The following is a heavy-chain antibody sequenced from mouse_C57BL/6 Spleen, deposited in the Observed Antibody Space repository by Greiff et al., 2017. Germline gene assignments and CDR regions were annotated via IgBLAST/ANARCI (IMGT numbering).Heavy chain of an antibody. D-gene: IGHD1-1*01. V-gene: IGHV14-4*01. CDR2: IDPENGET. Sequence: VQLQQSGAELVRPGASVKLSCTASGFNIKDDYMHWVKQRAEQGLEWIGWIDPENGETEYASKFQGKATITADTSSNTASRQRSSPTPEDTAVYYCTLGSSSYAMDYWGQGTSVTVSS. CDR3: TLGSSSYAMDY. J-gene: IGHJ4*01. CDR1: GFNIKDDY.